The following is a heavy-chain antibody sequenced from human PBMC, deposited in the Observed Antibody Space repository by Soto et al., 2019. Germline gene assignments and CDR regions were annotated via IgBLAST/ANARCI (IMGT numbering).Heavy chain of an antibody. V-gene: IGHV4-59*11. D-gene: IGHD7-27*01. CDR3: ARSNWYSED. J-gene: IGHJ4*02. CDR1: GGSISNHY. CDR2: IYYNGNT. Sequence: PSETLSLTCTVSGGSISNHYWSWIRQPPGKGLEWIGYIYYNGNTNYNPSLKSRVTMSVDTSKNQFSLKLSSVTAADTAVYYCARSNWYSEDWGQGTLVTVSS.